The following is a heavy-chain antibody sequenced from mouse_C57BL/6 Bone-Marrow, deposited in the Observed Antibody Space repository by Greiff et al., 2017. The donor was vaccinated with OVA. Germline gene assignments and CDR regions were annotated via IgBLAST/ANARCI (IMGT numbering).Heavy chain of an antibody. V-gene: IGHV1-82*01. CDR2: IYPGDGDT. CDR3: ARWRFAY. CDR1: GYAFSSSW. Sequence: QVQLQQSGPELVKPGASVKISCKASGYAFSSSWMNWVRQRPGKGLEWIGRIYPGDGDTNYNGKFKGKATLTADKSSSTAYMQLSSLTSEDSAVYFCARWRFAYWGQGTLVTVSA. J-gene: IGHJ3*01.